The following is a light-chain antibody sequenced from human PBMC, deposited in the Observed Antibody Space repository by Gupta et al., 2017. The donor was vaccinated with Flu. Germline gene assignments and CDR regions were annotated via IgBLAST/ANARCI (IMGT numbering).Light chain of an antibody. Sequence: DIQMTQSPSSLSASVGDRVTISCRASQSISRYLSWYQQKPGRAPKLLIYAASTLQSGVPSRFSGSGSGTDFTLTINSLQPEDFATHYCQQSDNSHPYTFGQGTRLDVK. J-gene: IGKJ2*01. CDR3: QQSDNSHPYT. CDR1: QSISRY. CDR2: AAS. V-gene: IGKV1-39*01.